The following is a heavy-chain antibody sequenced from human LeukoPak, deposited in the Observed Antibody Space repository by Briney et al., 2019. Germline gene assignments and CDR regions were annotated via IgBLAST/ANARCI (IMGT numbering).Heavy chain of an antibody. CDR2: IYYSGST. Sequence: SETLSLTCTVSGGSISSSSYYWGWIRQPPGKGLEWIGSIYYSGSTYYNPSLKSRVTISVDTSKNQFSLKLSSVTAADTAVYYCARRGEFMYYDFWSGYLDAFDIWGQGTMVTVPS. J-gene: IGHJ3*02. D-gene: IGHD3-3*01. V-gene: IGHV4-39*01. CDR1: GGSISSSSYY. CDR3: ARRGEFMYYDFWSGYLDAFDI.